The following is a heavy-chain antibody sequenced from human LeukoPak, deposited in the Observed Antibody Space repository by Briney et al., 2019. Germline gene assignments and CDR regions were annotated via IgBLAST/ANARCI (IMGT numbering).Heavy chain of an antibody. CDR1: GGPISSSSYY. CDR2: IYYSGST. J-gene: IGHJ5*02. Sequence: KASETLSLTCTVSGGPISSSSYYWGWIRQPPGKGLEWIGSIYYSGSTYYNPSLKSRVTISVDTSKNQFSLKLSSVTAADTAVYYCARHKYNLVLLNWFDPWGQGTLVTVSS. D-gene: IGHD1-14*01. V-gene: IGHV4-39*01. CDR3: ARHKYNLVLLNWFDP.